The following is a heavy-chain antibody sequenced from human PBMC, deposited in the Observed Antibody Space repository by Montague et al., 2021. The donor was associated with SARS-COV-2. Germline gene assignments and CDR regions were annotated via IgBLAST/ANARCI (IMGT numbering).Heavy chain of an antibody. CDR1: GDSIRNSDYS. CDR2: IYNGGTT. D-gene: IGHD2-15*01. J-gene: IGHJ4*02. V-gene: IGHV4-39*01. CDR3: ATRTRYPQNDFGF. Sequence: SETLSLTCTVSGDSIRNSDYSWGWVRQPPGKGLEWNGNIYNGGTTFYNPSLKSRVTIFVATSKNQFSLKLISVTAADTAVYYCATRTRYPQNDFGFWGQGTLVTVSS.